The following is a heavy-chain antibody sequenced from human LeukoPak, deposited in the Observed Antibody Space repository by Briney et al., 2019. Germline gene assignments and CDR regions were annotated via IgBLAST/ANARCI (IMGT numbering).Heavy chain of an antibody. Sequence: ASVKVSCKASGGTFSSSAISWVRQAPGQGLEWMGGIIPIFGTANYAQKFQGRVTITADESTSTAYMELSSLRSEDTAVYYCARMNCGGDCYSPKSYYYYGMDVWGQGTTVTVSS. D-gene: IGHD2-21*02. CDR2: IIPIFGTA. V-gene: IGHV1-69*01. J-gene: IGHJ6*02. CDR1: GGTFSSSA. CDR3: ARMNCGGDCYSPKSYYYYGMDV.